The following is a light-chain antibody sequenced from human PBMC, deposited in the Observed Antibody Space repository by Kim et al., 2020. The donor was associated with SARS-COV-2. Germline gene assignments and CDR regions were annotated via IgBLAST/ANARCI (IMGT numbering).Light chain of an antibody. CDR1: HDINNY. J-gene: IGKJ5*01. CDR2: DAS. Sequence: DIQMTQSPSSLSASVGDRVTITCQASHDINNYLNWHQQKPGKAPKILIYDASNLETGVPSRFSGSGSGTDFTLTISSLQPEDIATYYCKHYGKLPPLTFGQGTRREIK. V-gene: IGKV1-33*01. CDR3: KHYGKLPPLT.